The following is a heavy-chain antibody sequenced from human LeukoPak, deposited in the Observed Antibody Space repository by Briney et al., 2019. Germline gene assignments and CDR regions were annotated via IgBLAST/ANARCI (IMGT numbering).Heavy chain of an antibody. Sequence: SETLSLTCAVYGGSFSGYYWSWIRQPPGKGLEWIGNIYYTGSTYYNPSLKSRVTISVETSKNQFSLKLTSVTAADTAVYYCATPDSSGYYYLYWGQGTLVTVSP. CDR2: IYYTGST. D-gene: IGHD3-22*01. CDR1: GGSFSGYY. J-gene: IGHJ4*02. V-gene: IGHV4-34*01. CDR3: ATPDSSGYYYLY.